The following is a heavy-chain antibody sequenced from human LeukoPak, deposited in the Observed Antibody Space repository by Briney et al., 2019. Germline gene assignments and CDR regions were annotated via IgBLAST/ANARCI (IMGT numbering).Heavy chain of an antibody. V-gene: IGHV1-8*01. Sequence: ASVKVSCKVSGYTLTELSMHWVRQATGQGLEWMGWMNPNSGNTGYAQKFQGRVTMTRNTSISTAYMELSSLRSEDTAVYYCARRGVGATDFDYWGQGTLVTVSS. CDR1: GYTLTELS. J-gene: IGHJ4*02. CDR3: ARRGVGATDFDY. D-gene: IGHD1-26*01. CDR2: MNPNSGNT.